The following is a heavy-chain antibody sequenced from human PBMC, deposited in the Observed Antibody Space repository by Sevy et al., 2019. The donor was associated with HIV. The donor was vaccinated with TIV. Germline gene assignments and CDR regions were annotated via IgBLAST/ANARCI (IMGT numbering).Heavy chain of an antibody. CDR3: ARVRYNYGSFYFDY. D-gene: IGHD5-18*01. V-gene: IGHV3-11*01. J-gene: IGHJ4*02. CDR1: TFTFSDYY. Sequence: GGSLRLSCAASTFTFSDYYMTWIRQAPGKGLESVSYISSGGSRIYYADSVKGRFTISRDNAKNSLYLHMNSLRAEDTAVYYCARVRYNYGSFYFDYWGQGTLVIVSS. CDR2: ISSGGSRI.